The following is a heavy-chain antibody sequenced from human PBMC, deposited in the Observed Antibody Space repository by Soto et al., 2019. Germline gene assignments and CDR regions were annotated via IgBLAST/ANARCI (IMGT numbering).Heavy chain of an antibody. J-gene: IGHJ4*02. CDR3: ARAGSYRYFDY. CDR2: IYYSGGT. V-gene: IGHV4-61*08. Sequence: QVQLQESGPGLVKPSETLSLTCSVSGGSVSSGGYYWSWIRQPPGKGLEWIGCIYYSGGTDFNPPLKSRVTMSLDKSKNQCALKLNPVTAADTAVYFCARAGSYRYFDYWGQGTLVTVSS. D-gene: IGHD3-10*01. CDR1: GGSVSSGGYY.